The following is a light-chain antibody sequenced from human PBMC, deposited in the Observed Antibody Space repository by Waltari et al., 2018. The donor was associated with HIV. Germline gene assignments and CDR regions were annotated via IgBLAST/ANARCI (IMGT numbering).Light chain of an antibody. CDR3: CSYAGSNTYL. V-gene: IGLV2-23*02. CDR2: DIR. J-gene: IGLJ1*01. Sequence: QSALTQPASVSGFPGQSITISCTGSSSDVGSYNYVSWYQQHPGKAPKLLFYDIRKRPSGVSNRFSGSKSGNTASLTISGLQAEDEADYYCCSYAGSNTYLFGTGTEVTVL. CDR1: SSDVGSYNY.